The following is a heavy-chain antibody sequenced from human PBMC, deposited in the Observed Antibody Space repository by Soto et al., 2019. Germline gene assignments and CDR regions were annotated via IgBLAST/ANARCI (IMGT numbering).Heavy chain of an antibody. V-gene: IGHV1-69*01. CDR1: GGTFGSYA. CDR3: ARSQGSSTSLEIYYYYYYGMDV. J-gene: IGHJ6*02. Sequence: QVQLVQSGAEVKKPGSSVKVSCKASGGTFGSYAISWVRQAPGQGLDWMGGIIPIPGTANYAQKFKGRVTIAADESTSTAYMELSSLRSEDTAVYYCARSQGSSTSLEIYYYYYYGMDVWGQGTTVTVSS. CDR2: IIPIPGTA. D-gene: IGHD2-2*01.